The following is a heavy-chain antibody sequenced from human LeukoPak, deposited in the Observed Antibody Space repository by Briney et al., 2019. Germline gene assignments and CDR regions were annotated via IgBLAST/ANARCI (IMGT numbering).Heavy chain of an antibody. CDR3: AKRRIAAAIFDY. CDR2: ISGSGGST. D-gene: IGHD6-13*01. CDR1: GFTFSSYA. Sequence: PGGSLRVSCAAPGFTFSSYAMSWVRQAPGKGLEWVSAISGSGGSTYYADSVKGRFAISRDNSKNTLYLQMNSLRAEDTAVCYCAKRRIAAAIFDYWGQGTLVTVSS. J-gene: IGHJ4*02. V-gene: IGHV3-23*01.